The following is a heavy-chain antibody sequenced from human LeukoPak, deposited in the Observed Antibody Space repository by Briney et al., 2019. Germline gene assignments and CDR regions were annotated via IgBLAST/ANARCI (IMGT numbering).Heavy chain of an antibody. CDR3: ATLIDDYVWGSYRYRDYFDY. D-gene: IGHD3-16*02. V-gene: IGHV4-34*01. CDR2: ISHSGST. Sequence: SETLSLTCAVYGGSFSGYYWSWIRQPPGKGLEWIGEISHSGSTNYNPSLKSRVTISVDTSKNQFSLKLSSVTAADTAVYYCATLIDDYVWGSYRYRDYFDYWGQGTLVTVSS. CDR1: GGSFSGYY. J-gene: IGHJ4*02.